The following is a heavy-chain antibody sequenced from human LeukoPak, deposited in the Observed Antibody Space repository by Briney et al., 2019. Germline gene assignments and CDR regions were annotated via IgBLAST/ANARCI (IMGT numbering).Heavy chain of an antibody. V-gene: IGHV1-69*05. J-gene: IGHJ2*01. CDR2: IIPIFGTA. CDR3: ASPALGYSSSWWDWYFDL. D-gene: IGHD6-13*01. Sequence: SVKVSCKASGGTFSSYAISWVRQAPGQGLEWMGGIIPIFGTANYAQKFQGRVTITTDESTSTAYMELSSLRSEDTAVYYCASPALGYSSSWWDWYFDLWAVAPWSPSPQ. CDR1: GGTFSSYA.